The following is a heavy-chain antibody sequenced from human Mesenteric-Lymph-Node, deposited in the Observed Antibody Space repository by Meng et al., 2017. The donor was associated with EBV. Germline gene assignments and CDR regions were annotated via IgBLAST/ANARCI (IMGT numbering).Heavy chain of an antibody. CDR3: VRINGYDYGDH. CDR2: ISSSSSTT. Sequence: LQLVEAGVGLVKPGGSLSLSCAASGFTFMDSYMSWIRPAPGKGLEWVAYISSSSSTTFYADSVKGRCTISRDNAQNSLYLQMNSLRAEDTAIYYCVRINGYDYGDHWGQGTLVTVSS. D-gene: IGHD5-12*01. J-gene: IGHJ4*02. V-gene: IGHV3-11*01. CDR1: GFTFMDSY.